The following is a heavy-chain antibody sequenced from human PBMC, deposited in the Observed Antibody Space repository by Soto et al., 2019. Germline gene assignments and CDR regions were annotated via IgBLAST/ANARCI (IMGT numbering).Heavy chain of an antibody. D-gene: IGHD3-10*01. CDR1: GFTFSSYA. CDR2: ISGSGGST. CDR3: AKDTPLLWFGELPPPPAFDY. Sequence: GGSLRLSCAASGFTFSSYAMSWVRQAPGKGLEWVSAISGSGGSTYYADSVKGRFTISRDNSKNTLYLQMNSLRAEDTAVYYCAKDTPLLWFGELPPPPAFDYWGQGTLVTVSS. V-gene: IGHV3-23*01. J-gene: IGHJ4*02.